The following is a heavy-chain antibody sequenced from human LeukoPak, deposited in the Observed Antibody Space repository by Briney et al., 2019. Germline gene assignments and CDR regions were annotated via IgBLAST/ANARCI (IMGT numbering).Heavy chain of an antibody. CDR1: GYSFTSYW. D-gene: IGHD3-10*01. CDR2: IYPGDSDT. CDR3: ARHHGSGSYRRYYGMDV. V-gene: IGHV5-51*01. J-gene: IGHJ6*02. Sequence: GESLKISFKGSGYSFTSYWIGWVRQMPGKGLEWMGIIYPGDSDTRYSPSFQGQVTISADKSISTAYLQWSSLKASDTAMYYCARHHGSGSYRRYYGMDVWGQGTTVTVSS.